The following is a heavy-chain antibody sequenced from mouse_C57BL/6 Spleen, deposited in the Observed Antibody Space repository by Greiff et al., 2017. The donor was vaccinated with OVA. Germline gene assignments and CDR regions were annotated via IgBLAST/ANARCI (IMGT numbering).Heavy chain of an antibody. CDR3: ARNFDY. CDR1: GYTFTSYW. Sequence: QVQLQQPGAELVMPGASVKLSCKASGYTFTSYWMHWVKQRPGQGLEWIGEIDPSDSYTNYTQKFKGKSTLTVDKSSSTAYMQLSSLTSEDSAVYYCARNFDYWGQGTTLTVSS. J-gene: IGHJ2*01. V-gene: IGHV1-69*01. CDR2: IDPSDSYT.